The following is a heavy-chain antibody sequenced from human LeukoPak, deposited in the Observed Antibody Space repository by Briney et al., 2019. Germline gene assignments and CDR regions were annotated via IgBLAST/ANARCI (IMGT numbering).Heavy chain of an antibody. J-gene: IGHJ4*02. D-gene: IGHD3-22*01. CDR2: IRSKAYGGTT. V-gene: IGHV3-49*04. CDR1: GFTFGDYA. Sequence: GGSLRLSCTASGFTFGDYAMSWVRQAPGKGLEWVGFIRSKAYGGTTEYAASVKGRFTISRDDSKSIAYLQMNSLKTEDTAVYYCTRSEYTYYYDGSGYLIDYWGQGTLVTVSS. CDR3: TRSEYTYYYDGSGYLIDY.